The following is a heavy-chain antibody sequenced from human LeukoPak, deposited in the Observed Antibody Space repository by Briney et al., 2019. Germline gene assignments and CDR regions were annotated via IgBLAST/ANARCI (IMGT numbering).Heavy chain of an antibody. CDR2: INGDGGST. J-gene: IGHJ4*02. Sequence: GGSLRLSCAASGFTFSSHWMHWVRQPPGKGLVWVSRINGDGGSTNYADSVKGRFTISRDNAKNTLYLQMNSLKPEDTAMYYCARERGEGRTRNFDYWGQGTLVTVSS. CDR1: GFTFSSHW. D-gene: IGHD3-16*01. CDR3: ARERGEGRTRNFDY. V-gene: IGHV3-74*01.